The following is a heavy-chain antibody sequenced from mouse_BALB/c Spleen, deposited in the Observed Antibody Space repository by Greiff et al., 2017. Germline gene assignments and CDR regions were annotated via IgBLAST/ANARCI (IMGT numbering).Heavy chain of an antibody. CDR2: IYPYNGGT. V-gene: IGHV1S29*02. Sequence: EVQLQESGPELVKPGASVKISCKASGYTFTDYNMHWVKQSHGKSLEWIGYIYPYNGGTGYNQKFKSKATLTVDNSSSTAYMELRSLTSEDSAVYYCARFYDYDAWFAYWGQGTLVTVSA. CDR1: GYTFTDYN. J-gene: IGHJ3*01. D-gene: IGHD2-4*01. CDR3: ARFYDYDAWFAY.